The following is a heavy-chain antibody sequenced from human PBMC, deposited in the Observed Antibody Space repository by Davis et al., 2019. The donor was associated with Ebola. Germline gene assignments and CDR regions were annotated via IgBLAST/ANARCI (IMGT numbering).Heavy chain of an antibody. Sequence: GESLKISCAASGLTVNGYWMHWVRQAPGKGLVWVSRVNGDGSSTNYADSVRGRFTTSRDNAKNTLYVQMNSLRAEDTAVYYCARGNRYCSGDTCANWLDPWGQGTLVTVSS. D-gene: IGHD2-15*01. CDR2: VNGDGSST. CDR1: GLTVNGYW. CDR3: ARGNRYCSGDTCANWLDP. V-gene: IGHV3-74*01. J-gene: IGHJ5*02.